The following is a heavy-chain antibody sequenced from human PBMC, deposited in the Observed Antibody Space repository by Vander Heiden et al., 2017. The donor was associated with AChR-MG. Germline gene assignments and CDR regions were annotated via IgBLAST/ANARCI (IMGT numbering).Heavy chain of an antibody. CDR1: GDSISRIGYY. CDR2: IYNSRST. D-gene: IGHD7-27*01. CDR3: ARPGVDFDL. Sequence: QLQESGPGLVKPSETLSLTCTVSGDSISRIGYYCGWIRQPPGRTLEWIGSIYNSRSTYYNPSLKSRVTMSVDTSKNQISLRLTSVTAADTAMYYCARPGVDFDLWGRGTLVTVSS. V-gene: IGHV4-39*01. J-gene: IGHJ2*01.